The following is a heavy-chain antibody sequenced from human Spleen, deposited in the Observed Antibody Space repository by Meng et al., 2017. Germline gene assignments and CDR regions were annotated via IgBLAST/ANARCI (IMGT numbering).Heavy chain of an antibody. CDR2: FVNYRDT. V-gene: IGHV1-18*01. CDR3: VKGTPGRSYCDY. D-gene: IGHD3-10*01. J-gene: IGHJ4*02. CDR1: PYAFGTYG. Sequence: VILLQSVPVVKKPGASVRVSCKASPYAFGTYGIRWVRQAPGLGLEWMGWFVNYRDTYPAPKFQDRVTMTTDTHTNTVIMELRSLTSDDTAVYYCVKGTPGRSYCDYWGQGTLVTVSS.